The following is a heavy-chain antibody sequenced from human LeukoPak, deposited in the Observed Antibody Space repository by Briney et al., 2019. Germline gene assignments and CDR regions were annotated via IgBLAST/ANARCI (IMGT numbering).Heavy chain of an antibody. CDR2: ISAYNGNT. CDR3: ARSEVLLWFGELGGY. Sequence: VASXXVSCKASGYTFTSYGISWVRQAPGQGLEWMGWISAYNGNTNYAQKLQGRVTMTTDTSTSTAYMELRSLRSDDTAVYYCARSEVLLWFGELGGYWGQGTLVTVSS. V-gene: IGHV1-18*01. J-gene: IGHJ4*02. D-gene: IGHD3-10*01. CDR1: GYTFTSYG.